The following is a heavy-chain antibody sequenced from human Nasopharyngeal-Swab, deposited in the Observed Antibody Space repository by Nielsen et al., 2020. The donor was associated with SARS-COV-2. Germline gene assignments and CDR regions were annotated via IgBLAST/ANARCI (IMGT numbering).Heavy chain of an antibody. Sequence: GSLRLSCTVSGGSIISTSSYWGRIRQPPGQGLEYIRSIHSTRSTSYNPSLKTRVTMSVDTSRDQFSLTLSAVTAADTAVYYCVRLDVSYGNKLFDQWGQGNLVTVAS. J-gene: IGHJ5*02. V-gene: IGHV4-39*01. CDR3: VRLDVSYGNKLFDQ. CDR1: GGSIISTSSY. D-gene: IGHD2/OR15-2a*01. CDR2: IHSTRST.